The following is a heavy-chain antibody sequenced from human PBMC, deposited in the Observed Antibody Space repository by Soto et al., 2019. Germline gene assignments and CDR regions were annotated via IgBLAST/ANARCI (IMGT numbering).Heavy chain of an antibody. V-gene: IGHV3-30-3*01. CDR2: ISYDGSNK. CDR3: ARDFDY. CDR1: GFTFSSYA. J-gene: IGHJ4*02. Sequence: QVQLVESGGGVVQPGRSLRLSCAASGFTFSSYAMHWVHQAPGKGLEWVAVISYDGSNKYYADSVKGRFTISRDNSKNTLYLQMNSLRGEDTAVYYCARDFDYWGQGTLVTVSS.